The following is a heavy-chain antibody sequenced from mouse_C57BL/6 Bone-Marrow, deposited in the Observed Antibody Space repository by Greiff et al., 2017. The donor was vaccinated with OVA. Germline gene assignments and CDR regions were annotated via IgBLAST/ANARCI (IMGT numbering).Heavy chain of an antibody. CDR2: ISGGGGNT. J-gene: IGHJ2*01. D-gene: IGHD6-1*01. Sequence: EVKLVGSGGGLVKPGGSLKLSCAASGFTFSSYTMSWVRQTPEKRLEWVATISGGGGNTYYPDSVKGRFTISRDNAKNTLYLQMSSLRSEDTALYYCARHTTTYYFDYWGQGTTLTVSS. CDR3: ARHTTTYYFDY. V-gene: IGHV5-9*01. CDR1: GFTFSSYT.